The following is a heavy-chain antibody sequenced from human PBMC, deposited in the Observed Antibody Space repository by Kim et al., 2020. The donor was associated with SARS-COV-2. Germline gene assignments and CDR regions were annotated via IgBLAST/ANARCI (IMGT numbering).Heavy chain of an antibody. V-gene: IGHV1-69*13. Sequence: SVKVSCKASGGTFSSYAISWVRQAPGQGLEWMGGIIPIFGTANYAQKFQGRVTITADESTSTAYMELSSLRSEDTAVYYCARDRASGSYYYYYGMDVWGQGTTVTVSS. CDR3: ARDRASGSYYYYYGMDV. D-gene: IGHD1-26*01. CDR2: IIPIFGTA. J-gene: IGHJ6*02. CDR1: GGTFSSYA.